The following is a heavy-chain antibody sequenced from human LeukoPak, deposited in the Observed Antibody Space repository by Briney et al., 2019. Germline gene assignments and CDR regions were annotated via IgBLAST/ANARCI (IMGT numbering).Heavy chain of an antibody. D-gene: IGHD6-19*01. V-gene: IGHV3-11*04. CDR3: ARVEVAVSGPKDYYYYMDV. Sequence: GGSLRLSCAASGFTFSDYYMSWIRQAPGKGLEWVSYISSSGSTIYYADSVKGRFTISRDNAKNSLYLQMNSLRAEDTAVYYCARVEVAVSGPKDYYYYMDVWGKGTTVTVSS. CDR1: GFTFSDYY. CDR2: ISSSGSTI. J-gene: IGHJ6*03.